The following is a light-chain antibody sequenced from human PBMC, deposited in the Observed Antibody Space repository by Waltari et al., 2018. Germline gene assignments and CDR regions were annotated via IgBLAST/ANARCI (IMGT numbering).Light chain of an antibody. CDR3: CSYAGSSTLL. V-gene: IGLV2-23*01. Sequence: QSALTQPAYVSGSPGQSITISCTGTSSDVGNYNLVSWYQHHPGKAPKLMIYEVNKWPSGVSNRFSGSKSGNTASLTISGLQAEDEADYYCCSYAGSSTLLFGGGTKLTVL. CDR1: SSDVGNYNL. J-gene: IGLJ2*01. CDR2: EVN.